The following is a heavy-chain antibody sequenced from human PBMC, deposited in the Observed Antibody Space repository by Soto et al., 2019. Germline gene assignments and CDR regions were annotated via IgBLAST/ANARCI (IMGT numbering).Heavy chain of an antibody. CDR3: ARGPGT. CDR2: VNSNGGST. Sequence: GGSLRLSCAASGFTFSRYSMNWVRQAPGKGLEWVSTVNSNGGSTSYADSVKGRFTISRDNSENTLYLQMNSLRAEDTAVYYCARGPGTWGQGTLVTVSS. V-gene: IGHV3-23*01. J-gene: IGHJ5*02. CDR1: GFTFSRYS.